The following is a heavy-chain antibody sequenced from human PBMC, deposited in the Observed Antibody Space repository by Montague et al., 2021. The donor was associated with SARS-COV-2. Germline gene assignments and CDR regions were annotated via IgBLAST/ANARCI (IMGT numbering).Heavy chain of an antibody. CDR3: TRLPGWELPNFDS. J-gene: IGHJ4*02. CDR2: IRSKAYGGTT. Sequence: SLRLSCAASGFTFGDYAMSWVRQAPGKGLGWVGFIRSKAYGGTTEHAASVKGRLTISRDDSKSIAYLQMNSLKTEDTAVYYCTRLPGWELPNFDSWGQGTLVTVSS. D-gene: IGHD2-15*01. CDR1: GFTFGDYA. V-gene: IGHV3-49*04.